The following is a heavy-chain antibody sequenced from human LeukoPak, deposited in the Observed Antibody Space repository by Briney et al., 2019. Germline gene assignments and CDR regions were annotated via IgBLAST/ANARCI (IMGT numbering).Heavy chain of an antibody. Sequence: GASVKVSCKASGYTLTSYFMHWVRHAPGQGLEWMGVVNPSSGSTTYSQKFQGRVTMTRDTSTSTVYMDLGSLRSDDTAVYYCARAVGPRGGNWFDPWGQGTLVTVSS. J-gene: IGHJ5*02. CDR1: GYTLTSYF. D-gene: IGHD1-26*01. CDR2: VNPSSGST. V-gene: IGHV1-46*01. CDR3: ARAVGPRGGNWFDP.